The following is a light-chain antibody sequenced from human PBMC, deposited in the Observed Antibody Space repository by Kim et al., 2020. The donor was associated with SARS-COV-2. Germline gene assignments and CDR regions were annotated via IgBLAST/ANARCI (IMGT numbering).Light chain of an antibody. CDR1: LSIDSRK. V-gene: IGKV3-20*01. CDR3: QQYDRSPYA. Sequence: LSPGERATLSCGASLSIDSRKLAWYQQKPDQAPRVLIYDASSRATGTPDRFSGSGSGTEFTLTISRLEPEDFGVFYCQQYDRSPYAFGQGTKLEI. J-gene: IGKJ2*01. CDR2: DAS.